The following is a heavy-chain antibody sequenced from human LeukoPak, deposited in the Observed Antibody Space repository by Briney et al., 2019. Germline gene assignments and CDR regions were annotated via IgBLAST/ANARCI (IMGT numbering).Heavy chain of an antibody. CDR1: GGSISSYY. V-gene: IGHV4-4*07. D-gene: IGHD1-14*01. CDR2: IYTSGST. J-gene: IGHJ3*02. CDR3: DSLREPFDDAFDI. Sequence: SETLSLTCTVSGGSISSYYWSWIRQPAGKGLEWIGRIYTSGSTNYNPSLKSRVTMAVDTSKNQFSLKLRCIARPATAVYYCDSLREPFDDAFDIWGQGTMVTVSS.